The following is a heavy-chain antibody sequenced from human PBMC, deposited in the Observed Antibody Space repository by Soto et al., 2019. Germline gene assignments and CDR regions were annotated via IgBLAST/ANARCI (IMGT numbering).Heavy chain of an antibody. CDR3: ARHNYGSGSTYFDY. J-gene: IGHJ4*02. V-gene: IGHV4-59*01. Sequence: LETLSLTCTVSGGYSSSYYWSWIRQPPGKGLEWIGYIYFRGTTNYNPSLKSRVTMSADTSKNQFSLKLNSVTAADTAVYYCARHNYGSGSTYFDYWGQGTLVTVSS. CDR1: GGYSSSYY. D-gene: IGHD3-10*01. CDR2: IYFRGTT.